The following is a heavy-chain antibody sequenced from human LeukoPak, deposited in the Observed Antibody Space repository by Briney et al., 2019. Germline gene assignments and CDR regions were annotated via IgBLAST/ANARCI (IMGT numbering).Heavy chain of an antibody. V-gene: IGHV3-30-3*01. CDR1: GFTFSSYA. CDR3: AKDPRVDCSGGSCYYLDY. J-gene: IGHJ4*02. CDR2: ISYDGSNK. Sequence: GGSLRLSCAASGFTFSSYAMHWVRQAPGKGLEWVAVISYDGSNKYYADSVKGRFTISRDNSKNTLYLQMNSLRAEDTAVYYCAKDPRVDCSGGSCYYLDYWGQGTLVTVSS. D-gene: IGHD2-15*01.